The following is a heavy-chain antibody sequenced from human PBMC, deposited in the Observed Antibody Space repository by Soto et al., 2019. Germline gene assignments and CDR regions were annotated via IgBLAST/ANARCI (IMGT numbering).Heavy chain of an antibody. V-gene: IGHV5-51*01. CDR1: GYSFTSYW. J-gene: IGHJ3*02. Sequence: GESLKISCKGSGYSFTSYWIGWVRQMPGKGLEWMGIIYPGDSDTRYSPSFQGQVTISADKSISTAYLQWSSLKASDTAMYYCAARDDSSGYYLGTFDIWGQGTMVTVS. D-gene: IGHD3-22*01. CDR2: IYPGDSDT. CDR3: AARDDSSGYYLGTFDI.